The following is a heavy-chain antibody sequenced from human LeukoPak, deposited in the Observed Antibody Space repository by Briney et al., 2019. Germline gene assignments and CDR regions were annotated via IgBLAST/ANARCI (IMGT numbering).Heavy chain of an antibody. J-gene: IGHJ4*02. CDR1: GGSISNYY. CDR3: VRHIGRTTYDY. Sequence: SETLSLTCTVSGGSISNYYWSWIRQPAGKGLEWIGRIFTSGSTNYTPSLKSRVTMSVDTSKNQFSLKLSSVTAADTAVYYCVRHIGRTTYDYWGQGTLVTVSS. V-gene: IGHV4-4*07. D-gene: IGHD1-14*01. CDR2: IFTSGST.